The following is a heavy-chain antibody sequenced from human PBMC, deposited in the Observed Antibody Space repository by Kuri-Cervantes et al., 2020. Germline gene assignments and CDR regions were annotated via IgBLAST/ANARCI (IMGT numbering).Heavy chain of an antibody. Sequence: LSLTCAASGFTFSSYGMHWVRQAPGKGLEWVAVIWYDGSNKYYADSVKGRFTISRDNSKNTRYLQMNSLRAEDTAVYYCASGYYYDSSGYFDYWGQGTLVTISS. J-gene: IGHJ4*02. V-gene: IGHV3-33*08. CDR3: ASGYYYDSSGYFDY. CDR2: IWYDGSNK. CDR1: GFTFSSYG. D-gene: IGHD3-22*01.